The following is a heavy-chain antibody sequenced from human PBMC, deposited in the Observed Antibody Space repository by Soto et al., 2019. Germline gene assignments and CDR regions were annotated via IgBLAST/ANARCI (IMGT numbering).Heavy chain of an antibody. Sequence: GGSLRLSCAASGFTFSSYGMHWVRQAPGKGLEWVAVISYDGSNKYYAESVKGRFTISRDNSKNTLYLQMNSLRAEDTAVYYCAKDQFVVVVVPAAYYYYGMDVWGQGTTVTVSS. CDR3: AKDQFVVVVVPAAYYYYGMDV. CDR1: GFTFSSYG. J-gene: IGHJ6*02. V-gene: IGHV3-30*18. CDR2: ISYDGSNK. D-gene: IGHD2-2*01.